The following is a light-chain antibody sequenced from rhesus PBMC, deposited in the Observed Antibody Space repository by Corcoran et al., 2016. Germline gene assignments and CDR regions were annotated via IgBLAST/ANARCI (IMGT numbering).Light chain of an antibody. CDR3: QQSSDLVS. Sequence: ETVVTQSPVTLALSPGERATLSCRTSQNVGTYLAWYQQKPGQAPSLPIYGAFRRATGIPDRFSGSGSGTDFTITISSLEPEDVGVYFCQQSSDLVSFGGGTKVEIK. V-gene: IGKV3-24*04. CDR1: QNVGTY. CDR2: GAF. J-gene: IGKJ4*01.